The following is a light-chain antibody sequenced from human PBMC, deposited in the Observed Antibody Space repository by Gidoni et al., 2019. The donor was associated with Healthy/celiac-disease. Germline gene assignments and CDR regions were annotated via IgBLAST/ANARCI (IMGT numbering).Light chain of an antibody. V-gene: IGKV3-20*01. Sequence: ELVLTQSPGTLSLSPGERATLSCSASQSVSSSYLACYQQKPGQAPRLLIYGASSRAYGLPDRFSGSGSGTDFTLTISRLEPEDFSVYYCQQYGSSPQTFGQGTKVEIK. CDR2: GAS. J-gene: IGKJ1*01. CDR1: QSVSSSY. CDR3: QQYGSSPQT.